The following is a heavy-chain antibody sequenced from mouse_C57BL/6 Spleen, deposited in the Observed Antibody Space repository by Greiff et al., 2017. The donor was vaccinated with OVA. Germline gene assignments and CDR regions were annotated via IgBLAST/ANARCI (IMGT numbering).Heavy chain of an antibody. J-gene: IGHJ2*01. V-gene: IGHV1-64*01. D-gene: IGHD2-1*01. CDR3: AREATMVTRIFDY. Sequence: VQLQQPGAELVKPGASVKLSCKASGYTFTSYWMHWVKQRPGQGLEWIGMIHPNSGSTNYNEKFKSKATLTVDKSSSTAYMQLSSLTSEDSAVYYCAREATMVTRIFDYWGQGTTLTVSS. CDR2: IHPNSGST. CDR1: GYTFTSYW.